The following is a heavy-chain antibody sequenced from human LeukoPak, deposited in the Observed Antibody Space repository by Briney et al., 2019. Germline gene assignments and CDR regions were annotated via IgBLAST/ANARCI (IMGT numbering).Heavy chain of an antibody. J-gene: IGHJ6*03. CDR2: INPNSGGT. V-gene: IGHV1-2*02. D-gene: IGHD2-21*02. CDR1: GYTFTGYY. CDR3: ARLAYCGGDCYLYYMDV. Sequence: GASVKVSCKASGYTFTGYYMHRVRQAPGQGLEWMGWINPNSGGTNYAQKFQGRVTMTRDTSISTAYMELSRLRSGDTAVYYCARLAYCGGDCYLYYMDVWGKGTTVTVSS.